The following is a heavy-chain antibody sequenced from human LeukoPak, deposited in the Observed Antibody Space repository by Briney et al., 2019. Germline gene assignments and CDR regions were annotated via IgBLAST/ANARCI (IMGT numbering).Heavy chain of an antibody. CDR1: GGTFSSYA. J-gene: IGHJ6*04. D-gene: IGHD6-19*01. CDR3: AREGGGVAARTYCYYGMDV. Sequence: ASVKVSCKASGGTFSSYAISWVRQAPGQGLEWMGGIIPIFGTANYAQKFQGRVTITADESTSTAYMELSSLRSEDTAVYYCAREGGGVAARTYCYYGMDVWGKGTTVTVSS. CDR2: IIPIFGTA. V-gene: IGHV1-69*01.